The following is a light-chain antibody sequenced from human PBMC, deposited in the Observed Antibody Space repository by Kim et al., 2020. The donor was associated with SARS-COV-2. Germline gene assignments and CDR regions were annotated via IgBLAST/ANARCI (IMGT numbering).Light chain of an antibody. CDR1: SGHSSYA. V-gene: IGLV4-69*01. J-gene: IGLJ2*01. CDR2: LNSDGSH. Sequence: ASVKLTCTLSSGHSSYAIAWHQQQPEKGPRYLMKLNSDGSHSKGDGIPDRFSGSSSGAERYLTISSLPSEDEADYYCQTWGTGIVVFGGGTQLTV. CDR3: QTWGTGIVV.